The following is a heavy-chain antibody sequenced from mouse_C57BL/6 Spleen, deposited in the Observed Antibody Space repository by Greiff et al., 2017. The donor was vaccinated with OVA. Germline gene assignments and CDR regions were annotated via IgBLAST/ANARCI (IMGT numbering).Heavy chain of an antibody. CDR2: IWSDGST. J-gene: IGHJ4*01. CDR1: GFSLTSYG. Sequence: VKLVESGPGLVAPSQSLSITCTVSGFSLTSYGVHWVRQPPGKGLEWLVVIWSDGSTTYNSAPKSRLSISKDNSKSQVFLKMNSLQTDDTAMYYCASHYGSSLYAMDYWGQGTSVTVSS. CDR3: ASHYGSSLYAMDY. V-gene: IGHV2-6*03. D-gene: IGHD1-1*01.